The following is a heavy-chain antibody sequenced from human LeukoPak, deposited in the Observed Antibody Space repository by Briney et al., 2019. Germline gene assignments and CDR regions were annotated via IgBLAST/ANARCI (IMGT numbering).Heavy chain of an antibody. CDR3: ARDQVIAVAGTGVDY. J-gene: IGHJ4*02. CDR1: GYTFTSYG. D-gene: IGHD6-19*01. V-gene: IGHV1-18*01. Sequence: GPVKVSCKASGYTFTSYGISWVRQAPGQGLEWMGWISAYNGNTNYAQKLQGRVTMTTDTSTSTAYMELRSLRSDDTAVYYCARDQVIAVAGTGVDYWGQGTLVTVSS. CDR2: ISAYNGNT.